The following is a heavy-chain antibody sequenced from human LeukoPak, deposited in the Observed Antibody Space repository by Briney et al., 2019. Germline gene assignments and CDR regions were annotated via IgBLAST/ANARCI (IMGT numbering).Heavy chain of an antibody. Sequence: GGSLRLSRAASGFTFSSYGMHWVRQAPGKGLEWVAVISYDGSNKYYADSVKGRFTISRDNSKNTLYLQMNSLRAEDTAVYYCASTRPLWFGDPDRDAFDIWGQGTMVTVSS. D-gene: IGHD3-10*01. J-gene: IGHJ3*02. CDR1: GFTFSSYG. CDR2: ISYDGSNK. CDR3: ASTRPLWFGDPDRDAFDI. V-gene: IGHV3-30*03.